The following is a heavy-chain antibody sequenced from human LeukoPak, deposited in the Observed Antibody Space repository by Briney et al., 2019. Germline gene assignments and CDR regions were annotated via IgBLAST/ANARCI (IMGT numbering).Heavy chain of an antibody. V-gene: IGHV4-39*07. CDR1: GGSIRSSYYY. J-gene: IGHJ2*01. CDR2: IYDSGST. D-gene: IGHD6-19*01. Sequence: PSETLSLTCTVSGGSIRSSYYYWGWIRQPPGKGLEWIGSIYDSGSTYYNPSLKSRVTISVDTSKNQFSLKLSSVTAADTAVYYCARDRSIAVAGPYWYFDLWGRGTLVTVSS. CDR3: ARDRSIAVAGPYWYFDL.